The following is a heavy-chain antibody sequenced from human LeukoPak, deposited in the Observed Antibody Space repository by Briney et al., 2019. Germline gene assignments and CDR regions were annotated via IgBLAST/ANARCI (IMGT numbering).Heavy chain of an antibody. CDR1: GFTFSSYS. CDR2: ISSSSSTI. V-gene: IGHV3-48*02. CDR3: AREVVLVTAPHYFDY. D-gene: IGHD2-21*02. J-gene: IGHJ4*02. Sequence: PGGSLRLSCAASGFTFSSYSMNWVRQAPGKGLEWVSYISSSSSTIYYADSVKGRFTISRDNAKNSLYLQMNSLRDEDTAVYYCAREVVLVTAPHYFDYWGQGTLVTASA.